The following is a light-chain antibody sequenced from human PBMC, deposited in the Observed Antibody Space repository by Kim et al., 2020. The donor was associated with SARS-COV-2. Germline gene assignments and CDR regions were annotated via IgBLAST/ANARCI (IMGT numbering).Light chain of an antibody. CDR2: GAS. Sequence: EIVLTQSPGTLSLSPGERATLSCRASQSVSSSYLAWYQQKPGQDPRLLIYGASSRATGIPDRFSGSGSGTDFTLTISRLEPEDFAVYYCQQYGSSPALTFGGGTKVDIK. V-gene: IGKV3-20*01. CDR3: QQYGSSPALT. J-gene: IGKJ4*01. CDR1: QSVSSSY.